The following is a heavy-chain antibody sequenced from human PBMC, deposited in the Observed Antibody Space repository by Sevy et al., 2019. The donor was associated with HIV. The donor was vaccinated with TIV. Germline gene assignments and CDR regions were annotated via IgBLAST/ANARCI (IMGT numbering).Heavy chain of an antibody. CDR1: GFTFSSYT. CDR2: ISSRSSYI. V-gene: IGHV3-21*01. Sequence: GGSLRLSCAASGFTFSSYTMNWVRQAPGKGLEWVSSISSRSSYIYYADSVKGRFTISRDNARNSLFLEMNSLRAEDTALYYCARDGTIGGVIVSLDYWGQGTLVTVSS. J-gene: IGHJ4*02. CDR3: ARDGTIGGVIVSLDY. D-gene: IGHD3-16*01.